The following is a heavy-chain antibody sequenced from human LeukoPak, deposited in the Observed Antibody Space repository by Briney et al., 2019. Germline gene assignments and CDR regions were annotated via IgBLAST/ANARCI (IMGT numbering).Heavy chain of an antibody. J-gene: IGHJ3*02. V-gene: IGHV3-30-3*01. D-gene: IGHD6-19*01. CDR2: ISYDGNKK. CDR1: GFTFSSYA. CDR3: AREISVAGLPI. Sequence: GGSLRLSCAASGFTFSSYAMHWVRQAPGKGLEWVAVISYDGNKKYNADSVKGRFTISRDNSKNTLYLQMSSLRAEDTAVYYCAREISVAGLPIWGQGTMVTVSS.